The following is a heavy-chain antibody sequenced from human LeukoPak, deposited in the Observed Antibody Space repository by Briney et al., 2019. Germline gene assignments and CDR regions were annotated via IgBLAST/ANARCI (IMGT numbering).Heavy chain of an antibody. D-gene: IGHD5-18*01. CDR1: GGSFSGYY. J-gene: IGHJ4*02. CDR3: VRAGSYGYDY. Sequence: SETLSLTCAVYGGSFSGYYWSWIRQPPGKGLEWIGEINHSGSTNYNPSLKSRVTISVDTSKNQFSLKLSSVTAADTAVYYCVRAGSYGYDYWGQGTLVTVSS. V-gene: IGHV4-34*01. CDR2: INHSGST.